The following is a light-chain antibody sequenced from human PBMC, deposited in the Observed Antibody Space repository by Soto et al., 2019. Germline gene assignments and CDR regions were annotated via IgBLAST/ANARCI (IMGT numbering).Light chain of an antibody. CDR1: SSDVGSYNL. Sequence: SVLTQPASVSGSPGQSITISCNGTSSDVGSYNLVSWYQQHPGKAPKLMIYEGSKRPSGVSNRFSGSKSGNTASLTISGLQAEDEADYYCCSYAGSSTSLYVFGTGTKVTVL. CDR2: EGS. CDR3: CSYAGSSTSLYV. V-gene: IGLV2-23*01. J-gene: IGLJ1*01.